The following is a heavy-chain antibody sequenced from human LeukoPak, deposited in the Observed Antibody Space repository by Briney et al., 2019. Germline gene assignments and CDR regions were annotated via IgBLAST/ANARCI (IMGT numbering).Heavy chain of an antibody. CDR3: ARGGPHLIVVVVAATSYFQH. V-gene: IGHV3-48*03. Sequence: GGSLRLSCAASGFTFSSYEMNWVRQAPGKGLEWVSYISSSGSTIYYADSVKGRFTISRDNAKNSLYLQMNSLRAKDTAVYYCARGGPHLIVVVVAATSYFQHWGQGTLVTVSS. D-gene: IGHD2-15*01. CDR1: GFTFSSYE. J-gene: IGHJ1*01. CDR2: ISSSGSTI.